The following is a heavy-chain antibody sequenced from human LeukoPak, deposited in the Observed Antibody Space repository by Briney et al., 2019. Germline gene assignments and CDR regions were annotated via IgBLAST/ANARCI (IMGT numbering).Heavy chain of an antibody. D-gene: IGHD3-10*01. V-gene: IGHV3-30*03. Sequence: PGGSLRLSCAASGFTFSSYAMHWVRQPPGKGLEWLALISFDGTNKYYADSVKGRFTISRDNSKNTVYLQMNSLRAEDTAVYYCARDLDKRMVRGVIHWGQGTLVTVSS. CDR3: ARDLDKRMVRGVIH. CDR1: GFTFSSYA. J-gene: IGHJ4*02. CDR2: ISFDGTNK.